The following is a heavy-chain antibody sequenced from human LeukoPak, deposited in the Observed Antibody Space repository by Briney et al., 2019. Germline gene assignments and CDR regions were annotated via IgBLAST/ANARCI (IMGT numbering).Heavy chain of an antibody. CDR1: RYTFTGYY. CDR3: ARDQDVLLWFGELYRGDAFDI. CDR2: INPNSGGT. J-gene: IGHJ3*02. Sequence: ASVKVSCKASRYTFTGYYMHWVRQAPGQGLEWMGWINPNSGGTNYAQKFQGRVTMTRDTSISTAYMELSRLRSDDTAVYYCARDQDVLLWFGELYRGDAFDIWGQGTIVTVSS. V-gene: IGHV1-2*02. D-gene: IGHD3-10*01.